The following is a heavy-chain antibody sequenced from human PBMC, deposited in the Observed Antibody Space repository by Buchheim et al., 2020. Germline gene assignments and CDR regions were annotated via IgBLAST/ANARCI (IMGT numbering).Heavy chain of an antibody. D-gene: IGHD3-3*01. CDR1: GLIFSSHA. CDR3: ANRASGTRFFDP. J-gene: IGHJ5*02. V-gene: IGHV3-23*01. CDR2: ISGSGITT. Sequence: EVQLLESGGALVQPGGSLRLSCAASGLIFSSHAMNWVRQAPGKGLDWVSGISGSGITTYYTDSVKGRFTISRDNSKNQLYLLQSSLRADDTAVYYCANRASGTRFFDPWGKGTL.